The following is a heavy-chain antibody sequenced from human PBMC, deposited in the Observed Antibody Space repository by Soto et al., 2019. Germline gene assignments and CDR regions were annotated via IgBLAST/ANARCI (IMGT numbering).Heavy chain of an antibody. V-gene: IGHV1-2*04. D-gene: IGHD3-16*01. CDR1: GYTFTGYY. CDR3: ARGHMITFVIVLAKYNWLLP. CDR2: INPNSGGT. Sequence: ASVKVYCKASGYTFTGYYMHWVRQAPGQGLEWMGWINPNSGGTNYAQKFQGWVTMTRDTSISTAYMELSRLRSDDTAVYYCARGHMITFVIVLAKYNWLLPSCPALLLSVFS. J-gene: IGHJ5*02.